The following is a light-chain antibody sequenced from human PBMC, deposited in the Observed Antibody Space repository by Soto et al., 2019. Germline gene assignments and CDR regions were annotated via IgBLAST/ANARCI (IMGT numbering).Light chain of an antibody. CDR1: QGIGND. CDR2: EAS. V-gene: IGKV1-6*01. CDR3: LQDYVYPWT. J-gene: IGKJ1*01. Sequence: AIQVXQXPXSLSASVGDRVTISCRASQGIGNDLGGYQQKPGKAPKLLIYEASTLQTGVASRFSGSGSGTDFTLTISSLQPEDFATYYCLQDYVYPWTFGQGTKVEVK.